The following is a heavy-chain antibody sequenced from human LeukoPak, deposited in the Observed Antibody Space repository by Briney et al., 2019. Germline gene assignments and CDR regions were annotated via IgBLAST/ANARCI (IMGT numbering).Heavy chain of an antibody. J-gene: IGHJ5*02. Sequence: GGSLRLSCAASGSTFSSYAMHWVRQAPGKGLEYVSAISSNGGSTYYANSVKGRFTISRDNSKNTLYLQMGSLRAEDMAVYYCARVYRRAFDPWGQGTLVTVSS. CDR3: ARVYRRAFDP. D-gene: IGHD4-11*01. CDR1: GSTFSSYA. CDR2: ISSNGGST. V-gene: IGHV3-64*01.